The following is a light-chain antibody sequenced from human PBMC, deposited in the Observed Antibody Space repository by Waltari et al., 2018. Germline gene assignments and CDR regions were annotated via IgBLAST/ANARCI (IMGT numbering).Light chain of an antibody. V-gene: IGLV1-44*01. J-gene: IGLJ2*01. Sequence: QSVLTQPPSASATPGQRVTIYCSGSSSNIGSNTVTWYHQLPGTAPKLLIYTNNQRPSRVPDRFSGSKSGTSASLAISGLQSEDEADYYCAVWDDSLNGVVFGGGTKLTVL. CDR3: AVWDDSLNGVV. CDR1: SSNIGSNT. CDR2: TNN.